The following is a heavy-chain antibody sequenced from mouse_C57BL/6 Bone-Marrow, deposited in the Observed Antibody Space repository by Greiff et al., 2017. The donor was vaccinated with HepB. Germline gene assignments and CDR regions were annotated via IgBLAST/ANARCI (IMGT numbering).Heavy chain of an antibody. Sequence: VQLQQPGAELVKPGASVKLSCKASGYTFTSYWMHWVKQRPGQGLEWIGMIHPNSGSTNYNEKFKSKATLTVDKSSSTAYMQLSSLTSEDSAVYYCATYSGSPWFAYWGQGTLVTVSA. CDR2: IHPNSGST. J-gene: IGHJ3*01. CDR3: ATYSGSPWFAY. V-gene: IGHV1-64*01. CDR1: GYTFTSYW. D-gene: IGHD1-1*01.